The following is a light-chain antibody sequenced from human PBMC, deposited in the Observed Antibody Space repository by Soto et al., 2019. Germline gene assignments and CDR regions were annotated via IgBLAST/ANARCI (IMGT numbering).Light chain of an antibody. CDR3: LQYDNWPTLT. CDR1: QGLXTN. V-gene: IGKV3-15*01. J-gene: IGKJ1*01. Sequence: DILMTQCPATLSVSLGERVTLSCRAGQGLXTNLVWYQQKPGQAPRLLISGASTRATGIPARFSGSGSGTKFTLTISSLQSEDFAIYYCLQYDNWPTLTFGQGTKVDIK. CDR2: GAS.